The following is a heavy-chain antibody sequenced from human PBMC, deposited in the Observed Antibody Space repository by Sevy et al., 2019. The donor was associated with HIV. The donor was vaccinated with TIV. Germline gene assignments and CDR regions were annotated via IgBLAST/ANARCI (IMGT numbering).Heavy chain of an antibody. Sequence: ASVKVSCKASGGTFSSYAISWVRQAPGQGLEWMGGIIPIFGTANYAQMFQGRVTITADESTSTAYMELSSLRSEDTAVYYGARDRRGGDYYYGMDVWGQGTTVTVSS. CDR2: IIPIFGTA. CDR3: ARDRRGGDYYYGMDV. D-gene: IGHD3-10*01. CDR1: GGTFSSYA. V-gene: IGHV1-69*13. J-gene: IGHJ6*02.